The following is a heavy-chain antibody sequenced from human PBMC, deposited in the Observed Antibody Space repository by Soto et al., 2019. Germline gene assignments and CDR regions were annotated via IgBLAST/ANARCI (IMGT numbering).Heavy chain of an antibody. Sequence: SETLSLTCTVSGGSISSGGYYWSWIRQHPGKGLEWIGYIYYSGSTYYNPSLKSRITISVDTSKNQFSLKLSSVTAADTAVYYCARVYAYYFDYWGQGTLVTVSS. J-gene: IGHJ4*02. CDR2: IYYSGST. CDR1: GGSISSGGYY. CDR3: ARVYAYYFDY. D-gene: IGHD2-8*01. V-gene: IGHV4-31*03.